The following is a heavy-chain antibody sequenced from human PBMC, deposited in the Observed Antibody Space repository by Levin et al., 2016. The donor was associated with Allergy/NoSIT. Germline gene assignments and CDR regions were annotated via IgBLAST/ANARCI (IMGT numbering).Heavy chain of an antibody. CDR3: ARNGSYDSEDPTKKYNWFDP. CDR2: IVPLFGTP. V-gene: IGHV1-69*13. CDR1: GGTFRSFA. Sequence: SVKVSCKASGGTFRSFAINWMRQVPEQGLEWMGGIVPLFGTPYYAPTFQGRLTMSADDSTSTAHLELSGLTSEDTAVYYCARNGSYDSEDPTKKYNWFDPWGQGTLVTVSS. J-gene: IGHJ5*02. D-gene: IGHD3-22*01.